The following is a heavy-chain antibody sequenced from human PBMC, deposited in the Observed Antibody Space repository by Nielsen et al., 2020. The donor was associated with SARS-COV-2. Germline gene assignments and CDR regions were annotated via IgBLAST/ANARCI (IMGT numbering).Heavy chain of an antibody. D-gene: IGHD6-13*01. V-gene: IGHV3-11*05. J-gene: IGHJ4*02. Sequence: GESLKISCAASGFTFTDYYMSWIRQAPGKGLQWVAYISPSSTYTNYADSVKGRFTISRDNAKNSLSLQMDSLRAEDTALYYCARDPAMSASWSQEHDSWGQGTLVTVSS. CDR3: ARDPAMSASWSQEHDS. CDR2: ISPSSTYT. CDR1: GFTFTDYY.